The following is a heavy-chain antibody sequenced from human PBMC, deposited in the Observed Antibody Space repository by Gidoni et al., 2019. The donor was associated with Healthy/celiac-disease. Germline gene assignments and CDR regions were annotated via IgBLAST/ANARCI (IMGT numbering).Heavy chain of an antibody. V-gene: IGHV4-30-2*05. CDR2: ST. Sequence: STYYNPSLKSRVTISVDTSKNQFSLKLSSVTAADTAVYYCARAKPVMTTVIPGGAFDIWGQGTMVTVSS. J-gene: IGHJ3*02. CDR3: ARAKPVMTTVIPGGAFDI. D-gene: IGHD4-17*01.